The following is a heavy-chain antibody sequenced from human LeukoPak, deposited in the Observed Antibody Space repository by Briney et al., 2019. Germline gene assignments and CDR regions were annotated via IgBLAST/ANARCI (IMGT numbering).Heavy chain of an antibody. CDR3: ARGPYDILTGYYETFDY. D-gene: IGHD3-9*01. Sequence: SVKVSCKASGYTFTSYYMHWVRQAPGQGLEWMGGIIPIFGTANYAQKFQGRVTITADESTSTAYMELSSLRSEDTAVYYCARGPYDILTGYYETFDYWGQGTLVTVSS. CDR1: GYTFTSYY. V-gene: IGHV1-69*13. CDR2: IIPIFGTA. J-gene: IGHJ4*02.